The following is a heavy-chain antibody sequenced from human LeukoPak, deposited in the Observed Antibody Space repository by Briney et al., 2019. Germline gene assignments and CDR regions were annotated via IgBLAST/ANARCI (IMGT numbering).Heavy chain of an antibody. Sequence: ASVTVSCKASVYTFTGYYMHWVRQAPGQGLEWMGWINHNSGGTNYAQKFQGRVTMTRDTSISTAYMELSRLRTDDTAVYYCARRRQLATFDYWGQGTLVTVSS. V-gene: IGHV1-2*02. D-gene: IGHD5-18*01. CDR3: ARRRQLATFDY. CDR2: INHNSGGT. J-gene: IGHJ4*02. CDR1: VYTFTGYY.